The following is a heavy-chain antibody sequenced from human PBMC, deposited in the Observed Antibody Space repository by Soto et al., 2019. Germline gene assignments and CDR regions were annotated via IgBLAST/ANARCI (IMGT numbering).Heavy chain of an antibody. J-gene: IGHJ6*03. CDR1: GGSISSGGYY. CDR3: ARVIRNSGYDNWGLPLYPRPKTMDV. D-gene: IGHD5-12*01. V-gene: IGHV4-61*08. Sequence: TSETLSLTCTVSGGSISSGGYYWSWIRQHPGKGLEWIGYIYYSGSTNYNPSLKSRVTISVDTSKNQFSLKLSSVTAADTAVYYCARVIRNSGYDNWGLPLYPRPKTMDVWGKGTTVTVSS. CDR2: IYYSGST.